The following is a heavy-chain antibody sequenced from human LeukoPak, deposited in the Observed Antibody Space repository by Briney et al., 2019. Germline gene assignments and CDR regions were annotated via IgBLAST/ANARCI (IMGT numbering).Heavy chain of an antibody. V-gene: IGHV1-18*01. CDR1: GYSFTSYG. CDR3: ARDNSVGDNAWWFDP. Sequence: ASVKVSCKASGYSFTSYGISWVRQAPGQGLEWMGWISAYNGNTNYAQKLQGRVTMTRDMSTSTDYMELSSLRSEDTAIYYCARDNSVGDNAWWFDPWGQGTLVTVSS. CDR2: ISAYNGNT. D-gene: IGHD1-26*01. J-gene: IGHJ5*02.